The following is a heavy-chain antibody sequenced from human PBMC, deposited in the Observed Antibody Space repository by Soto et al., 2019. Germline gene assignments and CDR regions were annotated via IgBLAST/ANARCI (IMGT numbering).Heavy chain of an antibody. CDR3: ARERAYGMDV. CDR1: GYTFSSYD. J-gene: IGHJ6*02. V-gene: IGHV1-8*01. CDR2: MNPNTGNT. Sequence: QVQLVQSGAEVKKPGASVKVSCKASGYTFSSYDINWVRQATGQGLEWMGWMNPNTGNTVYAQKFQGRVTMTRNTSISTAYMELSSLRSEATAVDYWARERAYGMDVWGQGSTVTVSS.